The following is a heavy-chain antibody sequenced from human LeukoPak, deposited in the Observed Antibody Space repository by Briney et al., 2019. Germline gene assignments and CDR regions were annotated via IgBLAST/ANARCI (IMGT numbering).Heavy chain of an antibody. CDR1: GFTFDNYA. D-gene: IGHD1-26*01. CDR3: AKDLVGATRANLRISAFDI. V-gene: IGHV3-23*01. J-gene: IGHJ3*02. Sequence: SGGSLRLSCAASGFTFDNYAMNWVRQAPGKGLEWVSLISVSGGVTYYADSVKGRFTLSRDNSKNTLYLQMNSLRAEDTAVYYCAKDLVGATRANLRISAFDIWGQGTMVTVSS. CDR2: ISVSGGVT.